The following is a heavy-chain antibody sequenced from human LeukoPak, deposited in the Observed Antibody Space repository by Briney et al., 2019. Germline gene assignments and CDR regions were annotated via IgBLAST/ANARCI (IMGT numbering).Heavy chain of an antibody. J-gene: IGHJ4*02. V-gene: IGHV3-48*04. CDR2: ISSSSSTI. Sequence: GGSLRLSSAASRFTFRSYSMNWVRQAPGKGLEWVSYISSSSSTIYYADSVKGRFTISRDNAKNSLYLQMNSLRAEDTAVYYCARESGYYDSSGFDYWGQGTLVTVSS. CDR3: ARESGYYDSSGFDY. D-gene: IGHD3-22*01. CDR1: RFTFRSYS.